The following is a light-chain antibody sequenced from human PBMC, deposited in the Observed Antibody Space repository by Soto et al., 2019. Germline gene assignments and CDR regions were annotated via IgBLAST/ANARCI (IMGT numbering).Light chain of an antibody. CDR1: NSNIGAGYD. CDR2: ANS. Sequence: QSVLTQPPSVSGAPGQRVTISCTGSNSNIGAGYDVHWYQQLPGTAPKLLIYANSNRPSGVPDRFSGSKSGTSASLAITGLQAEDEADYYCPSYDRSLSARVFGGGTQLTVL. CDR3: PSYDRSLSARV. J-gene: IGLJ3*02. V-gene: IGLV1-40*01.